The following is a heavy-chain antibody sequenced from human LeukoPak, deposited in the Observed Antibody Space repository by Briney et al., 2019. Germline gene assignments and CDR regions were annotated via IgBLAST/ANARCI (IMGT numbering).Heavy chain of an antibody. CDR1: GYTSTGYY. J-gene: IGHJ3*02. CDR3: ARDKAYQLLLVNAFDI. D-gene: IGHD2-2*01. CDR2: INPNSGGT. Sequence: ASVKGSCKASGYTSTGYYMHWVRQAPGQGLEWMGWINPNSGGTNYAQKFQGRVTMTRDTSISTAYMELSRLRSDDTAVYYCARDKAYQLLLVNAFDIWGQGTMVTVSS. V-gene: IGHV1-2*02.